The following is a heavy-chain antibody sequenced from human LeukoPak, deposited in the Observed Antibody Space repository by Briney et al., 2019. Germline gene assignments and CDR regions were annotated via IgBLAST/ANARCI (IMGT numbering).Heavy chain of an antibody. CDR3: ARGISMVRGVIPSYNWFDP. V-gene: IGHV3-53*05. J-gene: IGHJ5*02. CDR2: IYSGGST. Sequence: PGGSLRLSCAASGFTVSSNYMSWVRQAPGKGLEWVSVIYSGGSTYYADSVKGRFTISRDNSRNTLYLQMNSLRAEDTAVYYCARGISMVRGVIPSYNWFDPWGQGTLVTVSS. D-gene: IGHD3-10*01. CDR1: GFTVSSNY.